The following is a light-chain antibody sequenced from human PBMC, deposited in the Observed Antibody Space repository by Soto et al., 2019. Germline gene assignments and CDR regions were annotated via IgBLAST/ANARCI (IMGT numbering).Light chain of an antibody. CDR1: QSVRNSY. V-gene: IGKV3-20*01. CDR2: GAS. Sequence: EIGLTQSACTLSLSPGERATLSWRASQSVRNSYLAWYQQKPGQAPRLLMSGASSRSTGIPDRFSGNGSGTDFTLTISRLEPEDFAVYYCQQYGNSPQITFGQGTRLEIK. CDR3: QQYGNSPQIT. J-gene: IGKJ5*01.